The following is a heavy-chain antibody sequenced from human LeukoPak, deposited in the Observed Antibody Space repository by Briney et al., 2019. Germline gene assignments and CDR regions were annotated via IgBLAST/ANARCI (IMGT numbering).Heavy chain of an antibody. CDR1: GYTFTSYD. CDR3: ARSVGATTFIVYYFDY. Sequence: ASVKVSCKASGYTFTSYDINWVRQATGQGLEWMGWMNPNSGNTGYAQKFQGRVTMTRDTSISTAYMELSSLRSEDTAVYYCARSVGATTFIVYYFDYWGQGTLVTVSS. V-gene: IGHV1-8*01. CDR2: MNPNSGNT. D-gene: IGHD1-26*01. J-gene: IGHJ4*02.